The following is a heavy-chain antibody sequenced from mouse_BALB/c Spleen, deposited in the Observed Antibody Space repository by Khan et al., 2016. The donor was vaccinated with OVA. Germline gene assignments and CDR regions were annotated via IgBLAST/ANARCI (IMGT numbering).Heavy chain of an antibody. J-gene: IGHJ4*01. Sequence: QIQLVQSGPELKKPGETVKISCKASGHTFTKFGMNWVKQAPGKGLKWMGWINTYTGEPTYADDFNGRFAFSLETSASTAYLQINNLKNEDTATYFCARPPSFSYVLDNWGQGTSVTGSS. V-gene: IGHV9-3-1*01. CDR1: GHTFTKFG. CDR3: ARPPSFSYVLDN. CDR2: INTYTGEP.